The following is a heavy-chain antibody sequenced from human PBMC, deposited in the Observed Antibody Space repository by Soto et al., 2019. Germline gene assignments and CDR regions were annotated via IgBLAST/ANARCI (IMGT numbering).Heavy chain of an antibody. CDR2: VNPNSGNT. J-gene: IGHJ6*02. D-gene: IGHD3-22*01. CDR3: ARGGSTMIVVVAYGMDV. Sequence: ASVKVSCKASGYTFTSYDINWVRQATGQGLEWMGWVNPNSGNTGYAQKFQGRVTMTRNTTISTAYMELSSLRSEDTAVYYCARGGSTMIVVVAYGMDVWGQGTTVTVSS. V-gene: IGHV1-8*01. CDR1: GYTFTSYD.